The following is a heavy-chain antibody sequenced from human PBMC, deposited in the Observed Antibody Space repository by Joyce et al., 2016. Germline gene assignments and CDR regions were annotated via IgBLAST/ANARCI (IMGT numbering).Heavy chain of an antibody. D-gene: IGHD5-18*01. Sequence: QVQLQESGPGLMTPSQTLSLTCTVSGCSISNGDYYWWWIRQSPGRCLEWIVDIFYSGDPYYKPSLNTRISISVDRSNDQFSLAVNYVTAADTAVYYCARANVNTAMSSDLWGQGTLVSVSS. CDR2: IFYSGDP. CDR3: ARANVNTAMSSDL. J-gene: IGHJ5*02. CDR1: GCSISNGDYY. V-gene: IGHV4-30-4*01.